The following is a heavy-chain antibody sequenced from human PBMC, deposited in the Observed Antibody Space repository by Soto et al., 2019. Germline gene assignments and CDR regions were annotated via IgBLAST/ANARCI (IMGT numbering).Heavy chain of an antibody. Sequence: ASVKVSCKAFGYTFTSYAMHWVRQAPGQRLEWMGWINAGNGNTKYSQKFQGRVTITRDTSASTAYMELSSLRSEDTAVYYCARGDSSSSDAFDIWGQGTMVTVSS. CDR1: GYTFTSYA. CDR2: INAGNGNT. D-gene: IGHD6-6*01. CDR3: ARGDSSSSDAFDI. J-gene: IGHJ3*02. V-gene: IGHV1-3*01.